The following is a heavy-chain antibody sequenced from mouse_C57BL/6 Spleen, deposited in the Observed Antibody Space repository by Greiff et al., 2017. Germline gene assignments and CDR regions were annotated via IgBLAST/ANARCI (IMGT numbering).Heavy chain of an antibody. D-gene: IGHD1-1*01. CDR3: ARQYYGSSYYFDY. CDR1: GYTFTSYW. J-gene: IGHJ2*01. CDR2: IDPSDSYN. V-gene: IGHV1-69*01. Sequence: VQLQQPGAELVMPGASVKLSCKASGYTFTSYWMHWVKQRPGQGLEWIGEIDPSDSYNNYNQKFKGKTTLTVDKSSSTAYMQLSSLTSEDSAVYYCARQYYGSSYYFDYWGQGTTLTVSS.